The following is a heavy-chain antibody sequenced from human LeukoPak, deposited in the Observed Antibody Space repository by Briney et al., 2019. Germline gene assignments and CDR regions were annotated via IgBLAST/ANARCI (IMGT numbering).Heavy chain of an antibody. Sequence: ASVKVSCKSSGGTFSIYAISWVRQAPGQGLGWMGGINPNSGGTNYAQKFQGRVTMTRDTSISTAYMELSRLRSDDTAVYYCAREGPIVGATHLVDYWGQGTLVSVSS. CDR1: GGTFSIYA. V-gene: IGHV1-2*02. CDR3: AREGPIVGATHLVDY. CDR2: INPNSGGT. D-gene: IGHD1-26*01. J-gene: IGHJ4*02.